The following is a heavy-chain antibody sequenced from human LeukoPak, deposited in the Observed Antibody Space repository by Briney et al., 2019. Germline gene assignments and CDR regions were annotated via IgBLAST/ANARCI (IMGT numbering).Heavy chain of an antibody. D-gene: IGHD3-22*01. CDR1: GGSISSYY. CDR2: IYHSGST. CDR3: ARGPSPYYYDSSGYSD. J-gene: IGHJ4*02. Sequence: SETLSLTCTVSGGSISSYYWSWIRQPPGKGLEWIGYIYHSGSTNYNPSLKSRVTISVDTSKNQFSLKLSSVTAADTAVYYCARGPSPYYYDSSGYSDWGRGTLVTVSS. V-gene: IGHV4-59*01.